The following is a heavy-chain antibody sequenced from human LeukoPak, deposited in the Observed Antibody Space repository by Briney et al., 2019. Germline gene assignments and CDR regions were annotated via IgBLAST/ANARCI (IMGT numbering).Heavy chain of an antibody. CDR3: ARERGDY. CDR1: GFTFSSYW. J-gene: IGHJ4*02. CDR2: MNEDGSAK. V-gene: IGHV3-7*05. Sequence: QPGGSLRLSCAASGFTFSSYWMSWVRQAPGKGLEWVANMNEDGSAKHYVDSVKGRFTISRDNAKNSLYLQMNSLRAEDTAVYYCARERGDYWGQGTLVTVSS.